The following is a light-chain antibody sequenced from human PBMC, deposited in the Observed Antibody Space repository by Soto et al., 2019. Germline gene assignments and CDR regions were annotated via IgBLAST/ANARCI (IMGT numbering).Light chain of an antibody. Sequence: QPVLTQPPSASGTPGQRVTISCSGTNSSIGSNFVYWYQHLPGTTPKLLVFSYNQRPSGVPDRFSGSKSGSSASLAISGLRSEDEADYYCATWDDRLSGWVFGGGTKLTVL. J-gene: IGLJ3*02. CDR1: NSSIGSNF. CDR3: ATWDDRLSGWV. V-gene: IGLV1-47*02. CDR2: SYN.